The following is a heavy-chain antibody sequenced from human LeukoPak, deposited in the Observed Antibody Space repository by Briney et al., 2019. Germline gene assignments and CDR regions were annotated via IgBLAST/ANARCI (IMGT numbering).Heavy chain of an antibody. D-gene: IGHD3-10*01. J-gene: IGHJ4*02. V-gene: IGHV1-2*02. CDR1: GYTFTGYY. Sequence: ASVKVSCKASGYTFTGYYMHWVRQAPGQGLEWMGWINPNSGGTNYAQKFQGRVTMTRDTSISTAYMELSRLRSGDTAVYYCARAHVLLWFGELYYFDYWGQGTLVTVSS. CDR3: ARAHVLLWFGELYYFDY. CDR2: INPNSGGT.